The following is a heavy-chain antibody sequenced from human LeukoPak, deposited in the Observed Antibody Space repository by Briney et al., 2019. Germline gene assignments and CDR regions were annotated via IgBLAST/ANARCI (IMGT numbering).Heavy chain of an antibody. CDR3: GRPHYDILTGYDYYYYYMDV. D-gene: IGHD3-9*01. Sequence: ASVKVSCKASGYTFTGYYMHWVRQAPGQGLEWMGWINPNSGGTNYAQKFQGRVTMTRDTSISTAYMELRRLRSDDTAVYYCGRPHYDILTGYDYYYYYMDVWGKGTTVTISS. V-gene: IGHV1-2*02. J-gene: IGHJ6*03. CDR2: INPNSGGT. CDR1: GYTFTGYY.